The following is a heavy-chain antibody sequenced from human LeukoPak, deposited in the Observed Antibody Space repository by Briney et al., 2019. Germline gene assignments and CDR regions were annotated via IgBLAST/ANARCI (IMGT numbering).Heavy chain of an antibody. CDR2: IISSGSAI. J-gene: IGHJ4*02. D-gene: IGHD1-1*01. V-gene: IGHV3-48*03. Sequence: PGGSLRLSCAASGFTFSSYEMNWVRQAPGKGLERVSYIISSGSAIYYADSAKGRFTISRDNAKNSLYLQMNSLRAEDTAVYYCVREGWNDDLDYWGQGTLVTVSS. CDR3: VREGWNDDLDY. CDR1: GFTFSSYE.